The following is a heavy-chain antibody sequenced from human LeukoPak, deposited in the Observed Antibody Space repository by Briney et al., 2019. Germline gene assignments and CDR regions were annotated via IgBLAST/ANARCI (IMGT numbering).Heavy chain of an antibody. CDR2: IYPRDGST. CDR3: ARDQEGFDY. J-gene: IGHJ4*02. Sequence: ASVEVSCKASGYTFTSNHIHWVRQAPGQGLEWMGMIYPRDGSTSYAQKFLGRVTVTRDTSTSTVHMELSGLRSGDTAVYYCARDQEGFDYWGQGTLVTVSS. CDR1: GYTFTSNH. V-gene: IGHV1-46*01.